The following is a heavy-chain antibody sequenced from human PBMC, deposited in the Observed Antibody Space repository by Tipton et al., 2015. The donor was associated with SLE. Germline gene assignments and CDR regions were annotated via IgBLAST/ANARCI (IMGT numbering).Heavy chain of an antibody. J-gene: IGHJ4*01. D-gene: IGHD1-26*01. Sequence: TLSLTCTVSGGSISSSSYYWGWIRQPPGKGLEWIGSIYYSGNTYHIPSLKTRVTISVDTSRNQFSLKLTSVTAADTAVYYCAIPTVGATGGFDSWGHGTLVIVSS. CDR3: AIPTVGATGGFDS. CDR2: IYYSGNT. V-gene: IGHV4-39*07. CDR1: GGSISSSSYY.